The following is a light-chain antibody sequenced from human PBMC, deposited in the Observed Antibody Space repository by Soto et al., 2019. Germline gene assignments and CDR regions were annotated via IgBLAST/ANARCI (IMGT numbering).Light chain of an antibody. CDR3: QQHSNWPLT. CDR2: DAS. V-gene: IGKV3-11*01. CDR1: QSVSSN. Sequence: EIVLIQSPATLSLSPGERATLSCRASQSVSSNLAWYQQNPGQAPRLLIFDASNRATGIPARFSGSGSGTDFTLTISSLEPEDFAVYYCQQHSNWPLTFGGGTQGGYQ. J-gene: IGKJ4*01.